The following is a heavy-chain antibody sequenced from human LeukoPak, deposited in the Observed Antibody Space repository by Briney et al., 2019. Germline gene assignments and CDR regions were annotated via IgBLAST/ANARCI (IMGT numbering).Heavy chain of an antibody. CDR3: ARDLVRGVITN. D-gene: IGHD3-10*01. CDR2: MNTNSSNT. V-gene: IGHV1-8*01. J-gene: IGHJ4*02. Sequence: ASVKVSCKASGYTFTSYDINWVRQATGPGLEWMGWMNTNSSNTGYAQKFQGRVTMTRNTSISTTYMELSSLRSEDTAVYYCARDLVRGVITNWGQGTLVTVSS. CDR1: GYTFTSYD.